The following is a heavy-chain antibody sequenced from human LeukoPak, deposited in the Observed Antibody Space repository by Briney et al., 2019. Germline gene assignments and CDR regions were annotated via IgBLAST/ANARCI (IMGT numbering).Heavy chain of an antibody. D-gene: IGHD1-26*01. J-gene: IGHJ6*03. CDR3: AKARGTTYYYYYYMDV. Sequence: GSLRLSCAASGFTFSSYGMHWVRQAPGKGLEWVAFIRYDGSNKYYADSVKGRFTISRDNSKNTLYLQMNSLRAEDTAVYYCAKARGTTYYYYYYMDVWGKGTTVTVSS. V-gene: IGHV3-30*02. CDR2: IRYDGSNK. CDR1: GFTFSSYG.